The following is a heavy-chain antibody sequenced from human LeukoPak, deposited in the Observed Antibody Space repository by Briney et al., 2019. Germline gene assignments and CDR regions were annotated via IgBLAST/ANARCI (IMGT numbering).Heavy chain of an antibody. D-gene: IGHD3-22*01. V-gene: IGHV3-21*01. CDR3: ASSGDYYDSSLNWT. J-gene: IGHJ5*02. Sequence: PGGSLRLSCAASGFTFSSYSMNWVRQAPGKGLEWVSSISSSSSYIYYADSVKGRFTISRDNAKNSLYLQMNSLRAEDTAVYYCASSGDYYDSSLNWTWGQGTLVTVSS. CDR2: ISSSSSYI. CDR1: GFTFSSYS.